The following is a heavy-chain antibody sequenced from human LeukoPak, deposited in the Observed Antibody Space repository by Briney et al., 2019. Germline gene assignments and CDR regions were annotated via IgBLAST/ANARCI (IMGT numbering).Heavy chain of an antibody. CDR1: GYSISSGYY. CDR2: IYHSGST. Sequence: SETLSLTCTVPGYSISSGYYWGWIRQPPGKGLEWIGSIYHSGSTYYNPSLKSRVTISVDTSKNQFSLKLSSVTAADTAVYYCARDEGQLLAWGQGTLVTVSS. D-gene: IGHD2-2*01. J-gene: IGHJ5*02. CDR3: ARDEGQLLA. V-gene: IGHV4-38-2*02.